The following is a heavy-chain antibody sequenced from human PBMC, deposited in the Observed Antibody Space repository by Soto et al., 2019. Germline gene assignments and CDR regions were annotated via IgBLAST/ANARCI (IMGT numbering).Heavy chain of an antibody. J-gene: IGHJ5*02. D-gene: IGHD2-2*01. V-gene: IGHV3-23*01. CDR2: ISGSGGST. Sequence: WSLRLSCAASGFTFSSYAMSWVRQAPGKGLEWVSAISGSGGSTYYADSVKGRFTISRDNSKNTLYLQMNSLRAEDTAVYYCAKGIVVVPAATYNWFDPWGQGTLVTVSS. CDR1: GFTFSSYA. CDR3: AKGIVVVPAATYNWFDP.